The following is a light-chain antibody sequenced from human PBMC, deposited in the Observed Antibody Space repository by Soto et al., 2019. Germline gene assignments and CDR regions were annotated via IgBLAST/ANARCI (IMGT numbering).Light chain of an antibody. CDR2: KAS. CDR1: QNIVDW. J-gene: IGKJ1*01. V-gene: IGKV1-5*03. Sequence: DIQMTQSPSTLSASVGDRVTFACRASQNIVDWLAWYQQKPGKAPKLLIYKASNLESGVPSRFGGSGSGSEFILTISNLQADDFANYYCQQYKDSPWTFGQGTKVDIK. CDR3: QQYKDSPWT.